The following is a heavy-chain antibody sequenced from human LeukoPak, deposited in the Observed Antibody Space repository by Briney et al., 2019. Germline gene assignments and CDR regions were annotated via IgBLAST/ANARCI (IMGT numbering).Heavy chain of an antibody. CDR3: ATAMALRGDNWFDP. J-gene: IGHJ5*02. CDR1: GYTLTELS. V-gene: IGHV1-24*01. D-gene: IGHD3-10*01. CDR2: FDPEDGET. Sequence: ASVKVSCKVSGYTLTELSMHWVRQAPGKGREWMGGFDPEDGETIYAQKFQGRVTMTEDTSTDTAYMELSSLRSEDTAVYYCATAMALRGDNWFDPWGQGTLVTVYS.